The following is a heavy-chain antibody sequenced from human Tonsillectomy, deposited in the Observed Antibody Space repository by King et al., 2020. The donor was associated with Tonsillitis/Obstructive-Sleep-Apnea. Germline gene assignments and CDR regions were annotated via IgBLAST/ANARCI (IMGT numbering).Heavy chain of an antibody. V-gene: IGHV4-4*02. CDR2: IFHSGST. J-gene: IGHJ4*02. CDR3: ASRCCSRTSCYSGGY. Sequence: QLQESGPGLVKPSGTLSLTCAVSGGSISSSHWWSWVRQPPSKGLEWIGEIFHSGSTSYNPSLKSRVTISVDKSKNQFSLKLNSVTAADTAVYYCASRCCSRTSCYSGGYWGQGTLVTVSS. D-gene: IGHD2-2*01. CDR1: GGSISSSHW.